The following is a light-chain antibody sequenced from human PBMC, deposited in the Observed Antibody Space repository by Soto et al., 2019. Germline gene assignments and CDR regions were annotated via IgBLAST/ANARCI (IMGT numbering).Light chain of an antibody. J-gene: IGKJ2*02. V-gene: IGKV3-15*01. CDR2: DAS. Sequence: EIVMTQSPATLSVSPGERATLSCRASQSVSTSLAWYQLKPGQPPKLLIYDASTRATGIPARFSGSGSVTEFTLTITSLQSEDFAVYYCRQDHSWPPRTFGQGTKLDIK. CDR1: QSVSTS. CDR3: RQDHSWPPRT.